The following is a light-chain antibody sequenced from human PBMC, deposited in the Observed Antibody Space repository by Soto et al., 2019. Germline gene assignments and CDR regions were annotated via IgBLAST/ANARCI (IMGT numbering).Light chain of an antibody. Sequence: EIELTQSPATLSLSEGDRVTLSCRASQSVSSSYLTWYQQKPGQAPRLLIFGASSRATGIPDRFSGSGSGADFTLTISRLEPEDFAVYYCQQYGSSPTWTFGQGTKVDIK. CDR3: QQYGSSPTWT. V-gene: IGKV3-20*01. J-gene: IGKJ1*01. CDR1: QSVSSSY. CDR2: GAS.